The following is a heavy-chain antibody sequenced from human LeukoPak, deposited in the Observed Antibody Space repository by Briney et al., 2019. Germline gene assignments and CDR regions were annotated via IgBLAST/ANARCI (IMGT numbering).Heavy chain of an antibody. V-gene: IGHV3-66*01. CDR2: IYSGGGT. J-gene: IGHJ4*02. CDR1: GFTVSSTY. D-gene: IGHD6-19*01. CDR3: ARAVAASYFDY. Sequence: GGSLRLSCAVSGFTVSSTYVGWVRQAPGKGLEWVSIIYSGGGTYYPDSVKGRFTMSRDNSKNTLYLQMNSPRAEDTAVYFCARAVAASYFDYWGQGALVTVSS.